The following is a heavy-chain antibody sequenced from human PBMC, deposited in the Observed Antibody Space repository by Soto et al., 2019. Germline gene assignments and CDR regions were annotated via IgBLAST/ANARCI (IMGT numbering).Heavy chain of an antibody. Sequence: PSYTLSLTCTVSGGSVSSGDYYWSWIRQPPGKGLEWIGYIYYSGNTNYNPSLKSRVIISVDTSKNLFSLKLTSVTAADTAVYYCARIPVDTSMIYWLDPWGQGTLVTSPQ. CDR3: ARIPVDTSMIYWLDP. V-gene: IGHV4-61*08. J-gene: IGHJ5*02. D-gene: IGHD5-18*01. CDR2: IYYSGNT. CDR1: GGSVSSGDYY.